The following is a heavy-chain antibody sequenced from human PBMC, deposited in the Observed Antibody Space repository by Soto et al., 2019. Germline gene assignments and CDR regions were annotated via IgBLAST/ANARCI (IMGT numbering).Heavy chain of an antibody. CDR3: ARDGYYYDSSGYQRVYYFDY. D-gene: IGHD3-22*01. J-gene: IGHJ4*02. CDR2: IYHSGST. Sequence: SETLSLTCAVSGGSISSSNWWSWVRQPPGKGLEWIGEIYHSGSTNYNPSLKSRVTISVDTSKNQFSLKLSSVTAADTAVYYCARDGYYYDSSGYQRVYYFDYWGQGTLVTVSS. CDR1: GGSISSSNW. V-gene: IGHV4-4*02.